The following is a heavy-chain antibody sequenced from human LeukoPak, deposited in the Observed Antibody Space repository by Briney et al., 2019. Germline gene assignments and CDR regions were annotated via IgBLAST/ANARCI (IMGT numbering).Heavy chain of an antibody. CDR1: GGSFSGYY. D-gene: IGHD2-2*01. Sequence: PSETLSLTCAVYGGSFSGYYWSWIRQPPGKGLEWIGEINHSGSTNYNPSLKSRVTISVDTSKNQFSLKLSSVTAADTAVYYCARGVGYCSSTSCYGRTNWFDPWGQGTLVTVSS. J-gene: IGHJ5*02. V-gene: IGHV4-34*01. CDR3: ARGVGYCSSTSCYGRTNWFDP. CDR2: INHSGST.